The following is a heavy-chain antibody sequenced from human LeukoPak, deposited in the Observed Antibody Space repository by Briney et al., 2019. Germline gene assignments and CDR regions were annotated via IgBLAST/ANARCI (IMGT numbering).Heavy chain of an antibody. CDR3: AGSSGGSSSSDFDY. V-gene: IGHV4-31*03. CDR2: IYYSGST. J-gene: IGHJ4*02. D-gene: IGHD6-6*01. Sequence: SQTLSLTCTVSGGTISSGGYYWSWIRQHPGKGLEWIGYIYYSGSTYYDPSLKSRVTISVDTSKNQFSLKLSFVTAADTAVYYCAGSSGGSSSSDFDYWGQGTLVTVSS. CDR1: GGTISSGGYY.